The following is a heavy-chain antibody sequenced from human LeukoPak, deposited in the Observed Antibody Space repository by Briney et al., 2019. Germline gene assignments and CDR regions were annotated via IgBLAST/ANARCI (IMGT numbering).Heavy chain of an antibody. Sequence: GGSLRLSCAASGFTFSSYAMNWVRQAPGRGLEWISYSNSGSSAIYYADSVKGRFTISRDNSKNTLYLQMNSLRAEDTAVYYCASIIAARGRPVDAFDIWGQGTMVTVSS. CDR1: GFTFSSYA. CDR2: SNSGSSAI. V-gene: IGHV3-48*01. D-gene: IGHD6-6*01. J-gene: IGHJ3*02. CDR3: ASIIAARGRPVDAFDI.